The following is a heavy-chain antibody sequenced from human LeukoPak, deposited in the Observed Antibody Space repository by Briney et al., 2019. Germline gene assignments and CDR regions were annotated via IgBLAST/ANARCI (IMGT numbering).Heavy chain of an antibody. CDR3: ARGVYDFWSGYFDY. V-gene: IGHV4-61*02. J-gene: IGHJ4*02. Sequence: SQTLSLTCTVSGGSISSGSYYWSWIRQPAGKGLEWIGRIYTSGSTNYNPSLKSRVTISVDTSKNQFSLKLSSVTAADTAVYYCARGVYDFWSGYFDYWGQGTLVTVSS. CDR1: GGSISSGSYY. D-gene: IGHD3-3*01. CDR2: IYTSGST.